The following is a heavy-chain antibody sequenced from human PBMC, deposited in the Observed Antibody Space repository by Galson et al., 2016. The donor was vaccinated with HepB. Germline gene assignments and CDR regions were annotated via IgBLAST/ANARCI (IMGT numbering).Heavy chain of an antibody. CDR1: GFTFSISS. J-gene: IGHJ6*03. CDR2: ISTRSSYI. CDR3: ARTLPRAGAFDWFPYYYPLLHGR. D-gene: IGHD3-9*01. V-gene: IGHV3-21*01. Sequence: SLRLSCAASGFTFSISSMNWVRQAPGKGLEWVSSISTRSSYIYYADSVKGRFTISRDNAKNSLYLQMNSLRAEDTAVYYCARTLPRAGAFDWFPYYYPLLHGRLGQRDHGHRLL.